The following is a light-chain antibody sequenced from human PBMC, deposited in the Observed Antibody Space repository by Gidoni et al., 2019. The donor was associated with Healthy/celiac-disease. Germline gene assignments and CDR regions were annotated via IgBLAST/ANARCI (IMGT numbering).Light chain of an antibody. J-gene: IGLJ1*01. Sequence: QSALTHPASVSGSPGQSITISCTGTSSDVGGYNYVSWYQQHPGKAPKLMIYDVSNRPSGVSNRFSGSKSGNTASLTISGLQAEEEADYYCSSYTSSSTRDVFGTGTKVTVL. CDR2: DVS. CDR1: SSDVGGYNY. CDR3: SSYTSSSTRDV. V-gene: IGLV2-14*03.